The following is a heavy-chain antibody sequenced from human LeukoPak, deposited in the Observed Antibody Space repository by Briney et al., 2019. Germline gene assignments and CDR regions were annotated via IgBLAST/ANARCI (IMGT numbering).Heavy chain of an antibody. J-gene: IGHJ4*02. CDR2: ISGSGGST. D-gene: IGHD3-22*01. CDR1: GVTLSSYA. V-gene: IGHV3-23*01. CDR3: AKGGYYDSSGWPDY. Sequence: GGSLRPSCTASGVTLSSYAMSWVRQAPGKGLEWVSAISGSGGSTYYANSVKGRFTISRDNSKNTLYLQMNSLRAEDTAVYYCAKGGYYDSSGWPDYWGQGTLVTVSS.